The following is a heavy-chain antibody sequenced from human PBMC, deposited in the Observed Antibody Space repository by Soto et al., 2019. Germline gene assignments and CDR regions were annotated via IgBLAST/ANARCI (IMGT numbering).Heavy chain of an antibody. Sequence: PSQTLSLTCTVSGGSISSYYWSWIRQPPGKGLEWIEYIYYSASANYNPSLKSRVTISVYASKNQFSLKLSSVTAADTAVYYCARYRVDGGRGGKYYYSYYGMHVWGEVTTVT. CDR2: IYYSASA. CDR1: GGSISSYY. V-gene: IGHV4-59*01. D-gene: IGHD2-15*01. J-gene: IGHJ6*02. CDR3: ARYRVDGGRGGKYYYSYYGMHV.